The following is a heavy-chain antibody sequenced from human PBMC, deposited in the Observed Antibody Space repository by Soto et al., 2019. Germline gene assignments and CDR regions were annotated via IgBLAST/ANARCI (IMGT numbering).Heavy chain of an antibody. V-gene: IGHV3-49*04. D-gene: IGHD4-17*01. CDR2: IRSKAYGGTT. Sequence: GGSLRLSCTASGFTFGDYAMSWVRQAPGKGLEWEGFIRSKAYGGTTEYAASVKGRFTISRDDSKSIAYLQMNSLKTEDTAVYYCHCFLTTVTTIFDYWGQGTLVTVSS. CDR3: HCFLTTVTTIFDY. CDR1: GFTFGDYA. J-gene: IGHJ4*02.